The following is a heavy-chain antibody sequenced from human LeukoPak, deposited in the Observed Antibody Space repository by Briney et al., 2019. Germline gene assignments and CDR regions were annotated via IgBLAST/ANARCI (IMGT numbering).Heavy chain of an antibody. Sequence: SETLSLTCTVSGGSISSYYWSWIRQPPGKGLEWIGYISYSGSTSYNPSLKSRVSISVDTTKNQFSLKLNSVTAADTAVYFRARHGSGTYDYWGQGTLVTVSS. V-gene: IGHV4-59*08. D-gene: IGHD1-26*01. CDR2: ISYSGST. J-gene: IGHJ4*02. CDR1: GGSISSYY. CDR3: ARHGSGTYDY.